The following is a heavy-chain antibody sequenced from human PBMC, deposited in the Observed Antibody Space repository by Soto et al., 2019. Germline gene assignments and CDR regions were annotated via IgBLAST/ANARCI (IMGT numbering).Heavy chain of an antibody. CDR1: GFMFNTYT. CDR2: NRSDSRFI. D-gene: IGHD1-20*01. Sequence: PGGSLRLSWGASGFMFNTYTMHWVRQAPGKGLEWVSSNRSDSRFINYADSVQGRFTMSRDNAKNSVYLQMNSLRGEGTAVYYCVRMVSDWLDPWGQGTLVTVSS. V-gene: IGHV3-21*06. CDR3: VRMVSDWLDP. J-gene: IGHJ5*02.